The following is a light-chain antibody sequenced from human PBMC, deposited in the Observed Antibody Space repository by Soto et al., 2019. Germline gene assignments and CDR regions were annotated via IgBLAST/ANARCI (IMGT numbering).Light chain of an antibody. CDR1: QTVNTW. Sequence: DIQLTQSPSTLSASVGERVTITCRASQTVNTWLAWYQHKPGKAPKLLMYDASVLETGVPSRFSGYPAGTEFTLTISSLHPDDFATYFCQQYIFSSPEGLTFGGGNKGEL. CDR2: DAS. J-gene: IGKJ4*01. V-gene: IGKV1-5*01. CDR3: QQYIFSSPEGLT.